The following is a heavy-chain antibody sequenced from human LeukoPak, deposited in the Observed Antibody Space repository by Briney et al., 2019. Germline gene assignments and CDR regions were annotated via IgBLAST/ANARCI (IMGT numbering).Heavy chain of an antibody. J-gene: IGHJ6*03. CDR3: ARAVGSGSFQTYYYYMDV. D-gene: IGHD3-10*01. V-gene: IGHV4-4*07. Sequence: PSETLSLTCTVSGGSISSYYWSWIRQPAGKGLEWIGRIYTSGSTNYNPSLKSRATMSVDTSKNQFSLKLSSVTAADTAVYYCARAVGSGSFQTYYYYMDVWGKGTTVTISS. CDR2: IYTSGST. CDR1: GGSISSYY.